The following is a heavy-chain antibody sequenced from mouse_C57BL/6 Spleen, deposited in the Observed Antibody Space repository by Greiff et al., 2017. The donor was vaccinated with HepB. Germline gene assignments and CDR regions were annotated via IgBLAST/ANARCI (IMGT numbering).Heavy chain of an antibody. CDR1: GYAFSSSW. CDR3: AREGLRDWYFDV. V-gene: IGHV1-82*01. CDR2: IYPGDGDT. J-gene: IGHJ1*03. D-gene: IGHD2-4*01. Sequence: QVQLQQSGPELVKPGASVKISCKASGYAFSSSWMNWVKQRPGKGLEWIGRIYPGDGDTNYNGKFKGKATLTADKSSSTANMQLSSLTSEDSAVYFCAREGLRDWYFDVWGTGTTVTVSS.